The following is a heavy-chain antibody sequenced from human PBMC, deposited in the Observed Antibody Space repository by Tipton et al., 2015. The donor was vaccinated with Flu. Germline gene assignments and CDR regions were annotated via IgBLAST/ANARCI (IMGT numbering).Heavy chain of an antibody. CDR3: AREVRRDGYNYCDY. J-gene: IGHJ4*02. V-gene: IGHV4-4*07. Sequence: TLSLTCAVYGGSFSGHYWSWIRQPARKGLEWIGRVYTSGSTNYNPSLKSRVTMSVDTSKNQFSLKLSSVTAADTAVYFCAREVRRDGYNYCDYWGQGTLVTVSS. CDR1: GGSFSGHY. D-gene: IGHD5-24*01. CDR2: VYTSGST.